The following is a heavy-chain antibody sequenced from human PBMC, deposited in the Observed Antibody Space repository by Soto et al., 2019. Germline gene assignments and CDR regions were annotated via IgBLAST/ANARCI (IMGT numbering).Heavy chain of an antibody. V-gene: IGHV3-48*01. CDR3: AREVVVAEHLVDY. J-gene: IGHJ4*02. CDR2: ISSSSSTI. Sequence: GGSLRLSCAASGFTFSSYSMNWVRQAPGKGLEWVSYISSSSSTIYYADSVKGRFTISRDNAKNSLYLQMNSLRAEDTAVYYCAREVVVAEHLVDYWGQGTLVTVSS. D-gene: IGHD2-15*01. CDR1: GFTFSSYS.